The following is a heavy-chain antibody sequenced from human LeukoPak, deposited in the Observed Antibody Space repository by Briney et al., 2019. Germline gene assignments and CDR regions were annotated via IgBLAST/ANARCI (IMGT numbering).Heavy chain of an antibody. D-gene: IGHD6-19*01. Sequence: SETLSLTCAVYGGSFSGYYWSWIRQPPGKGLEWIGEINHSGSTNYNASLKSPVTISVDTSKNQFSLKLSSVTAADTAVYYCARVGPQPLTPVDYFDYWGQGTLVTVSS. CDR2: INHSGST. J-gene: IGHJ4*02. V-gene: IGHV4-34*01. CDR3: ARVGPQPLTPVDYFDY. CDR1: GGSFSGYY.